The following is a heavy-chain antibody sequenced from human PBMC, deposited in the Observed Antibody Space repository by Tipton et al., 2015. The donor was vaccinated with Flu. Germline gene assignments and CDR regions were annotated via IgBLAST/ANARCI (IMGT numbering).Heavy chain of an antibody. CDR3: ASHFPYSSTAAFDY. Sequence: TLSLTCTVSGGSISSFYWNWIRQPPGKGLEWIGYIYNSEYTKYNPSLKSRVTISVDTSKKQFSLQLRSVTAADTAVYYCASHFPYSSTAAFDYWGHGTLVTVSS. J-gene: IGHJ5*01. V-gene: IGHV4-4*09. CDR1: GGSISSFY. CDR2: IYNSEYT. D-gene: IGHD6-19*01.